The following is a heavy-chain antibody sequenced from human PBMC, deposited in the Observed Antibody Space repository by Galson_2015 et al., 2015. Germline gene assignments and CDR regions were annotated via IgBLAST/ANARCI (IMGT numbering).Heavy chain of an antibody. CDR1: GFTFSSYG. CDR2: IWYDGSNK. D-gene: IGHD3-10*01. Sequence: SLRLSCAASGFTFSSYGMHWVRQAPGKGLEWVAVIWYDGSNKYYADSVKGRFTISRDNSKNTLYLQMNSLRAEDTAVYYCARVDGSGSFGAFDIWGQGTMVTVSS. CDR3: ARVDGSGSFGAFDI. J-gene: IGHJ3*02. V-gene: IGHV3-33*01.